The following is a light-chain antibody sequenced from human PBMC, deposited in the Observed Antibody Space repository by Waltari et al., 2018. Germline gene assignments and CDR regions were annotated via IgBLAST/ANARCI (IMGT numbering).Light chain of an antibody. CDR1: QSLTNIY. Sequence: EIVLTQSPGTLSLSPGERATLSCRASQSLTNIYLAWYQQKSGQAPRLLMYEISRRATGTPDRCSGSGSVTDFTLTVSRLEPEDFAVYYCQQYGRSPLTFGGGTKVEIK. CDR2: EIS. V-gene: IGKV3-20*01. CDR3: QQYGRSPLT. J-gene: IGKJ4*01.